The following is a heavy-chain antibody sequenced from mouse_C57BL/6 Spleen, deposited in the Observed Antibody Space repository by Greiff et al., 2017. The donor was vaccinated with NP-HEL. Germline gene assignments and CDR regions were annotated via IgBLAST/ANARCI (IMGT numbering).Heavy chain of an antibody. J-gene: IGHJ4*01. V-gene: IGHV1-19*01. D-gene: IGHD1-2*01. CDR1: GYTFTDYY. CDR2: INPYNGGT. Sequence: VHVKQSGPVLVKPGASVKMSCKASGYTFTDYYMNWVKQSHGKSLEWIGVINPYNGGTSYNQKFKGKATLTVDKSSSTAYMELNSLTSEDSAVYYCARDGYEFYYAMDYWGQGTSVTVSS. CDR3: ARDGYEFYYAMDY.